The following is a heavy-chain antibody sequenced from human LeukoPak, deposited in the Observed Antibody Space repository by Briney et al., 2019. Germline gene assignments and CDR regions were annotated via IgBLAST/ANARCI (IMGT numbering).Heavy chain of an antibody. Sequence: SETLSLTCTVSGGSISSGGYYWSWLRQHPGKGLEGFGYIYYSVRRYYNPSLKSRDTISVDTSKNQFSLKLSSVTGADRAVYYCTRVGTTYYYESSGLSSDYWRRGTLLSVS. CDR3: TRVGTTYYYESSGLSSDY. V-gene: IGHV4-31*03. D-gene: IGHD3-22*01. CDR1: GGSISSGGYY. J-gene: IGHJ4*02. CDR2: IYYSVRR.